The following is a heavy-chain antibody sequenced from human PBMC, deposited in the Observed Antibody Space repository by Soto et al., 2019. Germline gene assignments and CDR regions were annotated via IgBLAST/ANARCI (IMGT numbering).Heavy chain of an antibody. CDR1: GYTFTSYA. J-gene: IGHJ4*02. Sequence: QVQLVQSGAEVKKPGASVKVSSKASGYTFTSYAISWVRQAPGQGLEWMGWISAYNGNTNYAQKPQGRVTMTTDTTTSTAYMELRSVRSDDTDVYYCAGDAPPEDYWGQGTLVTVSS. V-gene: IGHV1-18*01. CDR2: ISAYNGNT. CDR3: AGDAPPEDY.